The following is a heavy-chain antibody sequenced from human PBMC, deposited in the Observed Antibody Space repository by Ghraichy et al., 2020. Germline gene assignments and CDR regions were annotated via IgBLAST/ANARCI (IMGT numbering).Heavy chain of an antibody. CDR2: ISQSGRT. J-gene: IGHJ3*02. V-gene: IGHV4-38-2*02. D-gene: IGHD3-22*01. CDR1: GDSISSAACY. CDR3: ARDCNYYDSSGYSKRAFDX. Sequence: ESLNISCTVSGDSISSAACYWGWIRQSPGKGLEWIGTISQSGRTYFNPSLWSRVTISIDTSKQFSLRLDSVTAADTALYYCARDCNYYDSSGYSKRAFDXXXLXTXX.